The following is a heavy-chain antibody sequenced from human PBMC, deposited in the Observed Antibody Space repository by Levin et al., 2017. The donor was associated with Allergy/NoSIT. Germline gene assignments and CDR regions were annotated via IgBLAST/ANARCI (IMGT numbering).Heavy chain of an antibody. D-gene: IGHD2-2*02. V-gene: IGHV4-34*01. CDR3: RGTVIVVVPAAIPGRSFDY. J-gene: IGHJ4*02. CDR1: GGSFSGYY. Sequence: SETLSLTCAVYGGSFSGYYWSWIRQPPGKGLEWIGEINHSGSTNYNPSLKSRVTISVDTSKNQFSLKLSSVTAADTAVYYCRGTVIVVVPAAIPGRSFDYWGQGTLVTVSS. CDR2: INHSGST.